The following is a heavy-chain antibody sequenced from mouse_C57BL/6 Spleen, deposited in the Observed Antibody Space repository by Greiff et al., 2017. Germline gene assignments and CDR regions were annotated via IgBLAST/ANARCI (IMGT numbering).Heavy chain of an antibody. J-gene: IGHJ3*01. CDR1: GYTFTSYW. CDR2: IHPNSGST. Sequence: QVQLQQSGAELVKPGASVKLSCKASGYTFTSYWMHWVKQRPGQGLEWIGMIHPNSGSTNYNEKFKSKATLTVDKSSSTAYMQLSSLTSEDSAVYYCARDYGNPFADWGQGTLVTVSA. D-gene: IGHD2-1*01. CDR3: ARDYGNPFAD. V-gene: IGHV1-64*01.